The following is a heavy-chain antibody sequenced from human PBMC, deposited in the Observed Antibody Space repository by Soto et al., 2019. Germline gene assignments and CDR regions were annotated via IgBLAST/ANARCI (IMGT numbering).Heavy chain of an antibody. CDR1: GGSISSYY. CDR3: SSVYCGYDCDDNWFDP. V-gene: IGHV4-59*01. D-gene: IGHD2-21*02. CDR2: IYYSGRT. Sequence: QVQLQESGPGLVKTSETLSLTCTVSGGSISSYYWSWIRQPPGKGLEWIGYIYYSGRTNYNPSLKSRVTISVDTSKSQFFLRLSSVTAADTAVYYCSSVYCGYDCDDNWFDPWGQGSLVTVSS. J-gene: IGHJ5*02.